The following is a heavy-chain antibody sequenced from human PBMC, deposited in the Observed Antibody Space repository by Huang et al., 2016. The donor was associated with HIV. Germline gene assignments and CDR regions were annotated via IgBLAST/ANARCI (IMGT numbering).Heavy chain of an antibody. Sequence: QITLKESGPSLVKPTQTLTLTCSFSGFSLNTKGVGVGWIRQPPGKALAWLVLIYWDDDTRYRPSLKNKVTMTRDTTKNQVVLTLTNADPLDAGTYYCAHIGRRGYDYMDVWGNGTTVTVSS. CDR1: GFSLNTKGVG. D-gene: IGHD3-10*01. V-gene: IGHV2-5*02. J-gene: IGHJ6*03. CDR2: IYWDDDT. CDR3: AHIGRRGYDYMDV.